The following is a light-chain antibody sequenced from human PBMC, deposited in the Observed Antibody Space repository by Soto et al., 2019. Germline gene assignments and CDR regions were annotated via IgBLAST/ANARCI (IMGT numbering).Light chain of an antibody. CDR3: QQRSSAIT. J-gene: IGKJ5*01. V-gene: IGKV3D-20*02. CDR1: QSVSSSF. Sequence: ENVLTQSPGTLSLSPGDRATLSCRASQSVSSSFLAWYQQKPGQAPRLLIYGASNRASGIPDRFSGRGSGTDFTLTISSLEPEDFAVYYCQQRSSAITFGQGTRLEIK. CDR2: GAS.